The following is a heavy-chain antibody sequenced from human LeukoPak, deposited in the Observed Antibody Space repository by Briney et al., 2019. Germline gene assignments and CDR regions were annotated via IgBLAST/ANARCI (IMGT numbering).Heavy chain of an antibody. J-gene: IGHJ6*03. D-gene: IGHD3-10*01. CDR3: ARGSQWFGEYYMDV. V-gene: IGHV1-2*02. CDR2: INPNSGGT. Sequence: ASVKVSCKASGYTFTGYYMHWVRQAPGQGLEWMGWINPNSGGTNYAQKFQGRVTMTRDTSISTAYMELSRLKSDDTALYYCARGSQWFGEYYMDVWGKGTTVIVSS. CDR1: GYTFTGYY.